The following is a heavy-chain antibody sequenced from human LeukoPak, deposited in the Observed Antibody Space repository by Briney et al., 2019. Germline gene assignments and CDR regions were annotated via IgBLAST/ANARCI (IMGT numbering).Heavy chain of an antibody. V-gene: IGHV1-2*02. D-gene: IGHD3-10*01. Sequence: ASVKVSCKASGYTFTGYYMHWVRQAPGQGLEWMGWINPNSGGTNYAQKLQGRVTMTTDTSTSTAYMELRSLRSDDTAVYYCARHLLGLLWFGELSPLDYWGQGTLVTVSS. CDR2: INPNSGGT. CDR1: GYTFTGYY. CDR3: ARHLLGLLWFGELSPLDY. J-gene: IGHJ4*02.